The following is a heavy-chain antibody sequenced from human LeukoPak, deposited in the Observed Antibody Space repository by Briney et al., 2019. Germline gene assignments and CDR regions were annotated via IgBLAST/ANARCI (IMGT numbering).Heavy chain of an antibody. Sequence: SETLSLTCTVSGGSISSYYWSWIRQPAGKGLEWIGRIYTSGSTNYNPSLKSRVTMSVDTSKNQFSLKLSSVTAADTAVYYCAREMVGVRGYYYYMDVWGKGTTVTVSS. CDR3: AREMVGVRGYYYYMDV. D-gene: IGHD2-15*01. CDR1: GGSISSYY. J-gene: IGHJ6*03. V-gene: IGHV4-4*07. CDR2: IYTSGST.